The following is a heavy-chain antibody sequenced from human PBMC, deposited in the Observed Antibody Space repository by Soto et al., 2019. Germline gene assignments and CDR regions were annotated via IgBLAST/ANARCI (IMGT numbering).Heavy chain of an antibody. D-gene: IGHD3-3*01. Sequence: GASVKVSCKASGYTFTSYGISWVRQAPGQGLEWMGWISAYNGNTNYAQKLQGRVTMTTDTSTSTAYMELRSLRSDDTAVYYCARTPHYDFWSGYSNWFDPWDQGTLVTVSS. CDR2: ISAYNGNT. CDR3: ARTPHYDFWSGYSNWFDP. V-gene: IGHV1-18*04. CDR1: GYTFTSYG. J-gene: IGHJ5*02.